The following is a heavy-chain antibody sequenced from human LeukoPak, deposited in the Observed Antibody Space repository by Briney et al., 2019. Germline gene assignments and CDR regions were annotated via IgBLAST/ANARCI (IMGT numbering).Heavy chain of an antibody. CDR1: GGSISNYY. CDR3: ARHSAIYSSFDY. Sequence: PSETLSLTYTVSGGSISNYYWSWIRQPPGKGLEWIGYIYYSGSTNYNPSLKSRVTISVDTSKNQFSLKLSSVTAADTAVYYCARHSAIYSSFDYCGHGTLVTVSS. CDR2: IYYSGST. D-gene: IGHD5-18*01. V-gene: IGHV4-59*08. J-gene: IGHJ4*01.